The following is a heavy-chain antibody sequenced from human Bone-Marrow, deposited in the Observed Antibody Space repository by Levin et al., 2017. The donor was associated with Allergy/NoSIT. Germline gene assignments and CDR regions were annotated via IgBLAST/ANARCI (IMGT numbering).Heavy chain of an antibody. Sequence: GGSLRLSCAASGFTFSSYAMSWVRQAPGKGLEWVSAISGSGGSTYYADSVKGRFTISRDNSKNTLYLQMNSLRAEDTAVYYCAKVAVYGDYPLSDAFDIWGQGTMVTVSS. J-gene: IGHJ3*02. D-gene: IGHD4-17*01. CDR2: ISGSGGST. CDR1: GFTFSSYA. CDR3: AKVAVYGDYPLSDAFDI. V-gene: IGHV3-23*01.